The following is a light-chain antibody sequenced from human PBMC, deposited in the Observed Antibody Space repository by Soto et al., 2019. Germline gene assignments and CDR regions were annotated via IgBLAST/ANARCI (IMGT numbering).Light chain of an antibody. CDR2: GAS. CDR3: QHYGGSPPNT. CDR1: ESLGSRS. V-gene: IGKV3-20*01. J-gene: IGKJ2*01. Sequence: EIVLTQSPGTLSLSPGERATVSCRASESLGSRSLAWYQQKPGQAPRLLIHGASIRATGIPDRFTCSGSGTDFTLTISRLAPEDLAVYFCQHYGGSPPNTFGQGTKLEIK.